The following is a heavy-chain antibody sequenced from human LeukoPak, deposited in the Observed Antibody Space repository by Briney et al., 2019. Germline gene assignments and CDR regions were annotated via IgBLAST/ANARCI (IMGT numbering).Heavy chain of an antibody. CDR2: IGSDGSKQ. V-gene: IGHV3-30*02. CDR1: GFFFTSSG. J-gene: IGHJ4*02. Sequence: PGGSLRLSCAASGFFFTSSGVNWVRQAPGKGLEWVTFIGSDGSKQYYADSVKGRFSISRDNSRNTVPLQMNSLRLEDTAVYYCATDGSGTSFPYYFESWGQGTLVTVSS. D-gene: IGHD3-10*01. CDR3: ATDGSGTSFPYYFES.